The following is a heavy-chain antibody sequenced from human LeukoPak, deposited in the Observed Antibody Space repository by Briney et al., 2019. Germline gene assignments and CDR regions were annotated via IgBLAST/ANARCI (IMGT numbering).Heavy chain of an antibody. CDR2: ISYGGSNK. D-gene: IGHD1-26*01. CDR3: AKDRGSRPRLVDAFDI. J-gene: IGHJ3*02. Sequence: GRSLRLSCAASGFTFSSYAMHWVRQAPGKGLEWVAVISYGGSNKYYADSVKGRFTISRDNSKNTLYLQMNSLRAEDTAVYYCAKDRGSRPRLVDAFDIWGQGTMVTVSS. V-gene: IGHV3-30-3*01. CDR1: GFTFSSYA.